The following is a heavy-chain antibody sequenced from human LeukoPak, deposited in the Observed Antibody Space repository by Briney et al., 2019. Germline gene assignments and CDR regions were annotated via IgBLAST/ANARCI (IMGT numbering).Heavy chain of an antibody. Sequence: PGGSLRLSCAASGFTFSSYAMSRVRQAPGKGLEWVSAISGSGGSTYYADSVKGRFTISRDNSKNTLYLQMNSLRAEDTAVYFCAKDGGSYGYYWGQGTLVTVSS. D-gene: IGHD1-26*01. CDR1: GFTFSSYA. CDR3: AKDGGSYGYY. V-gene: IGHV3-23*01. J-gene: IGHJ4*02. CDR2: ISGSGGST.